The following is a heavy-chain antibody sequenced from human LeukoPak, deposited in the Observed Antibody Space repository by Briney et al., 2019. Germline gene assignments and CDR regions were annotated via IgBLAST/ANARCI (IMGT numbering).Heavy chain of an antibody. CDR1: RDTFTTHA. CDR3: ARERGRDSSSSYYYSMDV. D-gene: IGHD6-6*01. CDR2: IIPIFGTV. Sequence: SVKVSCKASRDTFTTHALSWVRQAPGQGLEWMGGIIPIFGTVNYAQKFQSRVTFTADESTSTVYMELRSLRSEDTAVYYCARERGRDSSSSYYYSMDVWGDGTTVTVSS. J-gene: IGHJ6*03. V-gene: IGHV1-69*13.